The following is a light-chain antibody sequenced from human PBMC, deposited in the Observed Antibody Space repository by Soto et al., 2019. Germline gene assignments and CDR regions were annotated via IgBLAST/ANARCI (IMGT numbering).Light chain of an antibody. Sequence: EIVLTQSPASLSLSPGERATLSCRASQSVTSSYLAWYQQKPGQAPRLLMFGASSRATGIPDRFSGSGSGTDFTLTISRLEPEDFAVYYCQQYDSSPPTFGQGTKVEIK. CDR3: QQYDSSPPT. CDR1: QSVTSSY. V-gene: IGKV3-20*01. J-gene: IGKJ1*01. CDR2: GAS.